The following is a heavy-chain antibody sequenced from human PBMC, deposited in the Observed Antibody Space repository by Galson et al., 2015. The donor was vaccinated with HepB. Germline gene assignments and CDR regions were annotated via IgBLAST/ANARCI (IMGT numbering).Heavy chain of an antibody. Sequence: SETLSLTCGVYGESFNAYYWNWIRQPPGKGLEWIGEVNHRGSTNFNPSLESRPTMSVDTSKNQVSLTLNSVTAADTAVYYCARLEYTYGYSFSYWGQGTLVSVSS. J-gene: IGHJ4*02. V-gene: IGHV4-34*10. CDR2: VNHRGST. CDR1: GESFNAYY. D-gene: IGHD5-18*01. CDR3: ARLEYTYGYSFSY.